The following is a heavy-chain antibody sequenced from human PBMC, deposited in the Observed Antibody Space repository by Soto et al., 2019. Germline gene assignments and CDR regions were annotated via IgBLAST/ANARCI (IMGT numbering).Heavy chain of an antibody. CDR1: GFTFSSYG. Sequence: QVQLVESGGGVVQPGRSLRLSCAASGFTFSSYGMHWVRQAPGKGLEWVAVIWYDGSNKYYADSVKGRFTISRDNSKNTLYLLMNSLRAEDTAVYYCARDLYNGYCSSTSCSHFDYWGQGTLVTVSS. D-gene: IGHD2-2*01. CDR3: ARDLYNGYCSSTSCSHFDY. CDR2: IWYDGSNK. V-gene: IGHV3-33*01. J-gene: IGHJ4*02.